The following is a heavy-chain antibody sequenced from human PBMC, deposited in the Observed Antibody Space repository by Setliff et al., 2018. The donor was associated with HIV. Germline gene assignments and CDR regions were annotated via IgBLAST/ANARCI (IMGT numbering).Heavy chain of an antibody. CDR3: ARDQKGYSYGYFDS. CDR2: MHTSGNT. CDR1: GDSISGYY. J-gene: IGHJ4*02. D-gene: IGHD5-18*01. Sequence: SETLSLTCTSSGDSISGYYWSWIRQPAGKGLEWIGRMHTSGNTNYNPSLKSRVTRSVDTSKNQFSLRLSSVTAADTAVYYCARDQKGYSYGYFDSWGQGTLVTVSS. V-gene: IGHV4-4*07.